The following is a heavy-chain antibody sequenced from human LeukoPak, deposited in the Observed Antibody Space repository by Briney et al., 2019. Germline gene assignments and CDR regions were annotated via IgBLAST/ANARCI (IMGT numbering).Heavy chain of an antibody. CDR3: ARVRSVWGSYRSFDY. CDR1: GYTFTSYG. CDR2: ISAYNGNT. Sequence: ASVEVSCKASGYTFTSYGISWVRQAPGQGLEWMGWISAYNGNTNYAQKLQGRVTMTTDTSTSTAYMELRSLRSDDTAVYYCARVRSVWGSYRSFDYWGQGTLVTVSS. V-gene: IGHV1-18*01. D-gene: IGHD3-16*02. J-gene: IGHJ4*02.